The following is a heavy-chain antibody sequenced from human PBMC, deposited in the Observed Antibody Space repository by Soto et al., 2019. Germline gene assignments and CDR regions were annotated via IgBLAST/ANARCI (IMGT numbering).Heavy chain of an antibody. CDR2: IYYSGST. V-gene: IGHV4-59*08. J-gene: IGHJ4*02. Sequence: QVQLQESGPGLVKPSETLSLTCTVSGGSISSYYWSWIRQPPGKGLEWIGYIYYSGSTNYNPSLKRRVTISVDTSKHQFSLKLNSMPAADTAVYYCARHNYGSGSTYFDYWGQGTLVTVSS. CDR1: GGSISSYY. CDR3: ARHNYGSGSTYFDY. D-gene: IGHD3-10*01.